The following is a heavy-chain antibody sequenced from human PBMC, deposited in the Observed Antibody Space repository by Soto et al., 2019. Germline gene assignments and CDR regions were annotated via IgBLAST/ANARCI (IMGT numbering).Heavy chain of an antibody. CDR1: RFMFLNYA. D-gene: IGHD1-26*01. CDR3: AKWDTHGIMPPTVGANDDDFDMVV. J-gene: IGHJ6*02. V-gene: IGHV3-23*01. CDR2: LTGCGVGT. Sequence: SVRLSCGASRFMFLNYAMGLVRQSPGRGLSWVSVLTGCGVGTYYADSVEGRVTISGEDSKNTLYLQMHSLRADDTAIVFCAKWDTHGIMPPTVGANDDDFDMVVWRQGTRVTVCS.